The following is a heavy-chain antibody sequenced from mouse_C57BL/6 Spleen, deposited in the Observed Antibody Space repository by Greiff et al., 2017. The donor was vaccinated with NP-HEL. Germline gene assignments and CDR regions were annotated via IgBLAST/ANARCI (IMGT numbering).Heavy chain of an antibody. D-gene: IGHD2-3*01. CDR3: AREEDGYSFAY. J-gene: IGHJ3*01. CDR1: GYTFTDYY. CDR2: IYPGSGNT. V-gene: IGHV1-76*01. Sequence: QVQLQESGAELVRPGASVKLSCKASGYTFTDYYINWVKQRPGQGLEWIARIYPGSGNTYYNEKFKGKATLTAEKSSSTAYMQLSSLTSEDSAVYFCAREEDGYSFAYWGQGTLVTVSA.